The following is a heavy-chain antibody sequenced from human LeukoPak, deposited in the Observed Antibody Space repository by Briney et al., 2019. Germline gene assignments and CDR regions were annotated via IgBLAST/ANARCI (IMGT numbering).Heavy chain of an antibody. CDR3: ASGETGSTLGGY. D-gene: IGHD1-1*01. CDR2: VHYSDNS. J-gene: IGHJ4*02. Sequence: SETLSLTCTVSGGSISSYFWSWIRQPPGKGLEWIAYVHYSDNSNYNPSLKSRISISLDTSKNQFSLKLSSATAADTAVYYCASGETGSTLGGYWGQGTLVTVSS. V-gene: IGHV4-59*01. CDR1: GGSISSYF.